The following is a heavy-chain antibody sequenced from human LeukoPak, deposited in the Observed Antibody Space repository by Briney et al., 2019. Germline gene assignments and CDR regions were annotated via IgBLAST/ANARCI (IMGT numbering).Heavy chain of an antibody. J-gene: IGHJ4*02. Sequence: GRSLRLSCAASGFTFGDYAMHWVRQAPGKGLEWVSGISWNSGSIGYADSVKGRFTISRDNAKNSLYLQMNSLRAEATALYYCAKDRGYSNYFDYWGQGTLVTVSS. D-gene: IGHD4-11*01. V-gene: IGHV3-9*01. CDR2: ISWNSGSI. CDR3: AKDRGYSNYFDY. CDR1: GFTFGDYA.